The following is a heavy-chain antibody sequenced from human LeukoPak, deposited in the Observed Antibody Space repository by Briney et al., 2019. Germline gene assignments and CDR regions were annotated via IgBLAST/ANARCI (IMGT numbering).Heavy chain of an antibody. CDR3: ARPARKVYGSGSYTDYYYYGMDG. J-gene: IGHJ6*02. V-gene: IGHV1-18*01. CDR2: ISAYNGHT. D-gene: IGHD3-10*01. CDR1: GYTFASYG. Sequence: ASVKVSCKASGYTFASYGISWVRQAPGQGLEWMGWISAYNGHTNYARNFQGRVSLTTDTSTSTAYMDLRSLTSDDTAVYYCARPARKVYGSGSYTDYYYYGMDGWGQGTTVTVSS.